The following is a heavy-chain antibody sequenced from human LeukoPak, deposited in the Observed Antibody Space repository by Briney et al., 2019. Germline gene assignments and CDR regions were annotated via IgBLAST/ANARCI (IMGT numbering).Heavy chain of an antibody. CDR2: IYYSGST. V-gene: IGHV4-59*01. J-gene: IGHJ5*02. CDR3: ARAMRGIAAAGTVDWFDP. Sequence: PSETLSLTCTVSGGSISSYYWSWIRQPPGKGLEWLGYIYYSGSTNYNPSLKSRVTISVDTSKNQFSLKLSSVTAADTAVYYCARAMRGIAAAGTVDWFDPWGQGTLVTVSS. CDR1: GGSISSYY. D-gene: IGHD6-13*01.